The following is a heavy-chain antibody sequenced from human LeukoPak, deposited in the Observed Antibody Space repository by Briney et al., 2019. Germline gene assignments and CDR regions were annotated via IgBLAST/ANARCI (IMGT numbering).Heavy chain of an antibody. V-gene: IGHV3-7*04. CDR3: ARDHIPCGSSCDYS. D-gene: IGHD6-13*01. CDR2: IKPDGSET. Sequence: PWGSLRLSCGASGFTFTNAYMSWVRQAQGKGLEWVANIKPDGSETWYVDSVQGRFTVSRDNAKNSLYLQINSLRVEDTAVYYCARDHIPCGSSCDYSWGQGTLVTVSS. CDR1: GFTFTNAY. J-gene: IGHJ4*02.